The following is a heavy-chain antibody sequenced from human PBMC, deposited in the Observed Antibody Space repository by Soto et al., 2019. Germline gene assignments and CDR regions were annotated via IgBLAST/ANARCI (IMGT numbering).Heavy chain of an antibody. D-gene: IGHD3-22*01. CDR3: ARGNYFDSSGPCYY. CDR2: ISGYNGNT. CDR1: GYTFTSYG. V-gene: IGHV1-18*04. J-gene: IGHJ4*02. Sequence: QVQLVQSGAEVKKSGASVKVSCKASGYTFTSYGITWVRQAPGQGLEWMGWISGYNGNTNYAQMLQGRITMTIDTSTSTAYMDLRSLKSDDTAVYFCARGNYFDSSGPCYYWGQGTLGTVSS.